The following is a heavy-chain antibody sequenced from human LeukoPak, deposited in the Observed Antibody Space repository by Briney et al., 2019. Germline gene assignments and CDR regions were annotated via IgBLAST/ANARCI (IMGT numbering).Heavy chain of an antibody. D-gene: IGHD3-22*01. CDR2: IYYSGST. J-gene: IGHJ4*02. CDR1: GGSISSGDYY. CDR3: ARAHYYDSSLLDY. Sequence: SQTLSLTCTVSGGSISSGDYYWSWIRKPPGKGLEWIGYIYYSGSTYYNPSLKSRVTISVDTSKNQFSLKLSSVTAADTAVYYCARAHYYDSSLLDYWGQGTLVTVSS. V-gene: IGHV4-30-4*01.